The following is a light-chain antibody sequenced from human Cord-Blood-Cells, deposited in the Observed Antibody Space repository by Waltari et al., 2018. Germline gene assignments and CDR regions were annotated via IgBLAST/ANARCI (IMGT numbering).Light chain of an antibody. J-gene: IGKJ1*01. V-gene: IGKV3-15*01. CDR1: QSVRSN. CDR3: QQYNNWPRT. CDR2: GAS. Sequence: EIVMTQSPATLSVSPGERATLSCRASQSVRSNLAWYQQKPGQAPRLLIYGASTRATGIPAMFSGSGSGTEFTLTISILQSEDFAVYYCQQYNNWPRTFGQGTKVEIK.